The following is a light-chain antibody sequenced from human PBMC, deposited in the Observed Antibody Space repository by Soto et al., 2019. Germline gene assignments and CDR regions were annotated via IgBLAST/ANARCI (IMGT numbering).Light chain of an antibody. CDR2: DVT. CDR1: SADIGGYDF. Sequence: QSALTQPRSVSGSPGQSVTISCTGTSADIGGYDFVSWYQQDPGKAPKLMIYDVTKRPSGVPGRFSGSKSGNTASLTISGLQAEDEADYYGSSFAGSHVAFGGGTKLTVL. V-gene: IGLV2-11*01. J-gene: IGLJ2*01. CDR3: SSFAGSHVA.